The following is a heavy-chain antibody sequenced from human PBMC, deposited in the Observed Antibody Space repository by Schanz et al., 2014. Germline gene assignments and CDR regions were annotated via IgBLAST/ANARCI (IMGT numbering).Heavy chain of an antibody. Sequence: EVQLVESGGGLVEPGGSLGLSCAASGFTFDDYAMHWVRQAPGKGLEWVSGISWNSGSIGYADSVKGRFTISRDDAKNSLYLQMNSLRAEDTAVYYCAKEDRNHNSDYVYWGQGTLVTVSS. V-gene: IGHV3-9*01. J-gene: IGHJ4*02. D-gene: IGHD3-22*01. CDR2: ISWNSGSI. CDR1: GFTFDDYA. CDR3: AKEDRNHNSDYVY.